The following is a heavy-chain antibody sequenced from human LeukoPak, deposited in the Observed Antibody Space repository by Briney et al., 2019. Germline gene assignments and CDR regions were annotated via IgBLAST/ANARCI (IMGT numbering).Heavy chain of an antibody. CDR1: GFTFSSYS. CDR2: ISSSSSTI. CDR3: ARAYYCDTLDAFDI. D-gene: IGHD3-22*01. V-gene: IGHV3-48*01. J-gene: IGHJ3*02. Sequence: GGSLRLSCAASGFTFSSYSMNWVRQAPGKGLEWVSYISSSSSTIYYADSVKGRFTISRDNAKNSLYLQMNSLRAEDTAVYYCARAYYCDTLDAFDIWGQGTMVTVSS.